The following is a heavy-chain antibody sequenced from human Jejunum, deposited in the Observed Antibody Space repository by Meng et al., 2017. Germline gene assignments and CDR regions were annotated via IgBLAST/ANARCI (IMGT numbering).Heavy chain of an antibody. V-gene: IGHV2-5*02. D-gene: IGHD2-15*01. Sequence: QMTLKESGPSRVNPTQTLALTCTFSGFSLSTSGVGVGWIRQSTGKALEWLAVIYWDNDKRYSPSLKNRLTIDKDTSKNEVVLTMTNMDPVDTATYYCAHRRISGSPWDGGDFDYWGQGTLVTVSS. CDR2: IYWDNDK. CDR3: AHRRISGSPWDGGDFDY. J-gene: IGHJ4*02. CDR1: GFSLSTSGVG.